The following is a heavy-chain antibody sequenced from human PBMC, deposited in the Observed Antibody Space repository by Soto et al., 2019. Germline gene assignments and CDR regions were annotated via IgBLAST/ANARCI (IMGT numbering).Heavy chain of an antibody. CDR1: GYTFTSYD. Sequence: QVQLVQSGAEVKKPGDSVKVSCKATGYTFTSYDINWVRQATGQGLEWMGWMNPNSGNTGYAQKFQGRVTMTRNTSISTAYMELSSLRSDDTAVYYCARELYSTVRFDPWGQGTLVTVSS. V-gene: IGHV1-8*01. CDR3: ARELYSTVRFDP. J-gene: IGHJ5*02. CDR2: MNPNSGNT. D-gene: IGHD6-13*01.